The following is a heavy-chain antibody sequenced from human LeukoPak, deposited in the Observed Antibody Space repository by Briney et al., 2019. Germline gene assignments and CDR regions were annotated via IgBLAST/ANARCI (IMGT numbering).Heavy chain of an antibody. D-gene: IGHD3-16*02. CDR3: ARSNYVWGSYRPRQSDAFDI. J-gene: IGHJ3*02. Sequence: PSETLSLTCAVYGGSFSGYYWSWIRQPPGKGLEWIGEINHSGSTNYNPSLKSRVTMSVDTSKNQFSLKLSPVTAADTAVYYCARSNYVWGSYRPRQSDAFDIWGQGTMVTVSS. CDR1: GGSFSGYY. V-gene: IGHV4-34*01. CDR2: INHSGST.